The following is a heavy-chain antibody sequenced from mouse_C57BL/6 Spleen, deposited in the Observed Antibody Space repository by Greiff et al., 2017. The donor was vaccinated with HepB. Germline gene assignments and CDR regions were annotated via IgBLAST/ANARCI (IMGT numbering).Heavy chain of an antibody. Sequence: QVQLQQPGTELVKPGASVKLSCKASGYTFTSYWMHWVKQRPGQGLEWIGNINPSNGGTNYNEKFKSKATLTVDKSSSTAYMQLSSLTSEDSAVYYWAREGYYGSSPAWFAYWGQGTLVTVSA. V-gene: IGHV1-53*01. D-gene: IGHD1-1*01. CDR3: AREGYYGSSPAWFAY. CDR1: GYTFTSYW. J-gene: IGHJ3*01. CDR2: INPSNGGT.